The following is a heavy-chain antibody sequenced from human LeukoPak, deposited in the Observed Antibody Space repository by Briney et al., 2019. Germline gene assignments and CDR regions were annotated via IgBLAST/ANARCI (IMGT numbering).Heavy chain of an antibody. Sequence: GGALRLSCAASGFTFSAYSMNWIRQAPGKGLEWISYISGSGRSIFSADSVRGRFTISRDNANNSLFLQMNSLRAEDTAVYYCARGRYYDTSAYNYFDPWGQGTLVTVSS. J-gene: IGHJ5*02. CDR3: ARGRYYDTSAYNYFDP. CDR1: GFTFSAYS. V-gene: IGHV3-48*01. CDR2: ISGSGRSI. D-gene: IGHD3-22*01.